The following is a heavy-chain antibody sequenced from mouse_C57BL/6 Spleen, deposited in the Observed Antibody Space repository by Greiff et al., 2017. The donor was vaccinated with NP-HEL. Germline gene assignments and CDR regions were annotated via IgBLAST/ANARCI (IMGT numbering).Heavy chain of an antibody. V-gene: IGHV1-42*01. CDR2: INPSTGGT. CDR1: GYSFTGYY. Sequence: EVQLVASGPELVKPGASVKISCKASGYSFTGYYMNWVKQSPEKSLVWIGEINPSTGGTTYNQKFKAKATLTVDKSSSTAYMQLKSLTSEDSAVYYCARSGGARGNYYFDYWGQGTTLTVSS. CDR3: ARSGGARGNYYFDY. J-gene: IGHJ2*01. D-gene: IGHD2-1*01.